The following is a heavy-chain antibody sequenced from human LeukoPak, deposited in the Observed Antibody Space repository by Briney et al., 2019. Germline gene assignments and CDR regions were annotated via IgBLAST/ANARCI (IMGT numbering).Heavy chain of an antibody. CDR2: ITWNSGSI. V-gene: IGHV3-9*01. CDR1: GFTFDDYA. CDR3: AKDASGYCTNGVCYTDYYYYMDV. J-gene: IGHJ6*03. Sequence: GRSLRLSCAASGFTFDDYAMHWVRQAPGKGLEWVSGITWNSGSIVYADSVKGRFTISRDNAKNTLYLQMNSLRAEDTALYYCAKDASGYCTNGVCYTDYYYYMDVWGKGTTVTVSS. D-gene: IGHD2-8*01.